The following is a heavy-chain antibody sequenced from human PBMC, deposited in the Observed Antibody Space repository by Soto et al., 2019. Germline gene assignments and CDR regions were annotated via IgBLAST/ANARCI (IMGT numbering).Heavy chain of an antibody. CDR2: IIPIFGTA. CDR3: AGGFEELFRGPYYYGMDV. Sequence: QVQLVQSGAEVKKPGSSVKVSCKPSGGTCSSYAISWVRQAPGQGLEWMGGIIPIFGTANYSQKFPGRVTITANKSRSTADLDLSTLCSEDTAVYYWAGGFEELFRGPYYYGMDVWGQGTTVTVSS. D-gene: IGHD3-10*01. V-gene: IGHV1-69*06. CDR1: GGTCSSYA. J-gene: IGHJ6*02.